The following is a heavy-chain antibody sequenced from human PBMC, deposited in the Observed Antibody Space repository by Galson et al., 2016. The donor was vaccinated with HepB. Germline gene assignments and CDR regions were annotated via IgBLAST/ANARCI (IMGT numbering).Heavy chain of an antibody. CDR3: ARRASPSSGWHYYFDY. CDR1: GFTVSTKY. CDR2: IYSGGST. V-gene: IGHV3-53*01. D-gene: IGHD6-19*01. J-gene: IGHJ4*02. Sequence: SLRLPCAASGFTVSTKYMSWVRQAPGKGREWVSVIYSGGSTYYADYVQGRFTISRDNSKNTLYLQINSLSAEDTAMYYCARRASPSSGWHYYFDYWGQGTLVTVSS.